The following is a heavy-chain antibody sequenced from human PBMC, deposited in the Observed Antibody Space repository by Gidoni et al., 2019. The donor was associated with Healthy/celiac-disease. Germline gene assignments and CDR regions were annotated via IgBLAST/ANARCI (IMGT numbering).Heavy chain of an antibody. J-gene: IGHJ3*02. CDR1: GFTFSNAW. V-gene: IGHV3-15*01. CDR2: IKSKTDGGTT. CDR3: TTDLNYYDSSGYDAFDI. D-gene: IGHD3-22*01. Sequence: EVQLVESGGGLVKPGGSLSLSCAASGFTFSNAWMSWVRQAPGKGLEWVGRIKSKTDGGTTDYAAPVKGRFTISRDDSKNTLYLQMNSLKTEDTAVYYCTTDLNYYDSSGYDAFDIWGQGTMVTVSS.